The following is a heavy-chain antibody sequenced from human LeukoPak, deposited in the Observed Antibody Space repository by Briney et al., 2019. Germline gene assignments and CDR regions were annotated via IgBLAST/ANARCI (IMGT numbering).Heavy chain of an antibody. CDR3: ASGYCGSISCYASVY. V-gene: IGHV3-7*01. CDR1: GFTFSSYW. D-gene: IGHD2-2*03. J-gene: IGHJ4*02. Sequence: GGSLRLSCAASGFTFSSYWMSWARQAPGKGLEWVANIKQDGSEKYYVDSVKGRFTISRDNAKNSLYLQMNSLRAEDTAVYYCASGYCGSISCYASVYWGQGTLVTVSS. CDR2: IKQDGSEK.